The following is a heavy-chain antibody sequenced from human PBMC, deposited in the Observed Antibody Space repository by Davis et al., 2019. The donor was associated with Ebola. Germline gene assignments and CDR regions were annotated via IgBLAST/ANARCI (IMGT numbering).Heavy chain of an antibody. CDR3: ARAGGGYVLVH. Sequence: PGGSLRLSCAASGFTFSSYGMHWVRQAPGKGLEWVAVIWYDGSNKNYADSVKGRFTISRDNSKNTLYLQMNSLRAEDTAFYYCARAGGGYVLVHWGQGTLVTVSS. CDR1: GFTFSSYG. J-gene: IGHJ4*02. CDR2: IWYDGSNK. V-gene: IGHV3-33*01. D-gene: IGHD3-22*01.